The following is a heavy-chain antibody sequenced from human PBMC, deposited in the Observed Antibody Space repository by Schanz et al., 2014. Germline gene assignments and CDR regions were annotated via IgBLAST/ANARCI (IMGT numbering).Heavy chain of an antibody. CDR1: GFSFSTYA. CDR3: ARDGYRNGRPFDH. J-gene: IGHJ4*02. D-gene: IGHD5-18*01. CDR2: ISYEGNDK. V-gene: IGHV3-30*04. Sequence: QVQLVESGGGVVQPGRSLRLSCAASGFSFSTYAMHWVRQAPGKGLEWVAVISYEGNDKYYGDSVKGRFTISRDNSQNTLYLQMISLGVDDTAVYYCARDGYRNGRPFDHWGQGTRVTVSA.